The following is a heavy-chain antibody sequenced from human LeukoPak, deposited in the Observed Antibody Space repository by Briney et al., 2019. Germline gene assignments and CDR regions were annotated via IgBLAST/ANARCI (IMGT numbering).Heavy chain of an antibody. Sequence: GGSLRLSCAASGFTFSNYWISWVRQAPGKGLEWVANIKEDGSEKYYVDSVKGRFTLSRDNAKNSLYLQMNSLTAEDTAVYYCAKATGTLGAWGQGTLVTVSS. CDR3: AKATGTLGA. J-gene: IGHJ5*02. CDR1: GFTFSNYW. CDR2: IKEDGSEK. V-gene: IGHV3-7*03. D-gene: IGHD1-1*01.